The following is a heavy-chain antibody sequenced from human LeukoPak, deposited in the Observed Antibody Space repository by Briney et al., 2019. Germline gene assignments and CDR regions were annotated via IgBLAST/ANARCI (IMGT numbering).Heavy chain of an antibody. D-gene: IGHD2-15*01. CDR2: ISGSGGST. CDR3: AKSLPVVAATVGQAVDY. V-gene: IGHV3-23*01. Sequence: PGRSPRLSCSASGFTFSNYGMHWVRQAPGKGLEWVSAISGSGGSTYYADSVKGRFTISRDNSKNTLYLQMNSLRAEDTAVYYCAKSLPVVAATVGQAVDYWGQGTLVTVSS. CDR1: GFTFSNYG. J-gene: IGHJ4*02.